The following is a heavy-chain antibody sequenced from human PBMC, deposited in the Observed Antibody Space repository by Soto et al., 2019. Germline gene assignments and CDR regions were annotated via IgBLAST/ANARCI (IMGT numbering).Heavy chain of an antibody. V-gene: IGHV4-4*02. CDR1: GGSISSTNW. Sequence: QVQLQESGPGLVKPSGTLSLTCAVSGGSISSTNWWSWVRQPPGKGLQWIGEIYHSGSTNYNPSLKSRVTVSVDKSKNQFSLNLTSVTAADTAVYYCARRVAAIPGGSFDIWGQGTMVTVSS. CDR2: IYHSGST. D-gene: IGHD2-21*02. J-gene: IGHJ3*02. CDR3: ARRVAAIPGGSFDI.